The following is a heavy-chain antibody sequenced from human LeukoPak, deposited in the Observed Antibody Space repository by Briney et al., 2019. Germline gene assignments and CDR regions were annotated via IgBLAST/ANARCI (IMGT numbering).Heavy chain of an antibody. CDR1: GGSMSNYY. D-gene: IGHD2-15*01. J-gene: IGHJ5*02. CDR3: ARDLEYCSGDSCYNNWLDP. Sequence: SETLSLTCSVSGGSMSNYYWNWIRQPPGKGLEWIGHIYYSGSTNYNPSLQSRVTISLDTSKNQFSLKLSSVTAADTAVYYCARDLEYCSGDSCYNNWLDPWGQGILVTVSP. CDR2: IYYSGST. V-gene: IGHV4-59*01.